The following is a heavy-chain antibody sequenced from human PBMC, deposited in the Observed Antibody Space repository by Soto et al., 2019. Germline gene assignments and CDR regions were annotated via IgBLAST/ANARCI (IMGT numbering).Heavy chain of an antibody. CDR3: ARGKHSIGYYYAFNFFDS. CDR1: GGCISSGGYS. V-gene: IGHV4-30-2*01. D-gene: IGHD3-22*01. J-gene: IGHJ4*02. CDR2: IYHSGST. Sequence: SETLSLTCAVSGGCISSGGYSWSWIRQPPGKGLEWIGYIYHSGSTYYNPSLKSRVTISVDRSKNQFSLKLSSVTAADTAVYCCARGKHSIGYYYAFNFFDSWGQGALVTVSS.